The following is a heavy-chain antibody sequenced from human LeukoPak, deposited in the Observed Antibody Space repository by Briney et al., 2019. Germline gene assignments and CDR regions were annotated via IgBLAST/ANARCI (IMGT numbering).Heavy chain of an antibody. Sequence: SETLSLTCTVSGGSISGHYWNWIRQPPGRGLEWTGNIHDSGSTNYNPSLKSRVTISVDTSKNQFSLKLSSVTAADTAMYYCVSQGFWGQGTLVTVSS. CDR3: VSQGF. V-gene: IGHV4-59*11. J-gene: IGHJ4*02. CDR2: IHDSGST. CDR1: GGSISGHY.